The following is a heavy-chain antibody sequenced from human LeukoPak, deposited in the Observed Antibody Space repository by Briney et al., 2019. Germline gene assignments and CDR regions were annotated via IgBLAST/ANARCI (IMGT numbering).Heavy chain of an antibody. D-gene: IGHD3-3*01. CDR3: VKRGSDGGQYSFDY. CDR1: GFTFSTYP. CDR2: ISKEGSNK. J-gene: IGHJ4*02. Sequence: GGSLRLSCGASGFTFSTYPMHWVRQAPGKGLEWVAAISKEGSNKYYADSVKGRYTISRDSSKNMLYLEMNSLSGEDTAVYYCVKRGSDGGQYSFDYWGQGTLVTVSS. V-gene: IGHV3-30*18.